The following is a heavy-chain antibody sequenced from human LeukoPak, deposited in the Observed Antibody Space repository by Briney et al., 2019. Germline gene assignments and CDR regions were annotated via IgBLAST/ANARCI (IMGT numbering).Heavy chain of an antibody. D-gene: IGHD6-25*01. V-gene: IGHV1-18*01. J-gene: IGHJ4*02. Sequence: ASVKVSCKASGYTFTSYGISWVRQAPGQGLEWMGWFSAYNGNTNYAQKLQGRVTMTTDTSTSTAYMELRSLRSDDTAVYYCARIRYTGYSSGYFDYWGQGTLVTVSS. CDR3: ARIRYTGYSSGYFDY. CDR2: FSAYNGNT. CDR1: GYTFTSYG.